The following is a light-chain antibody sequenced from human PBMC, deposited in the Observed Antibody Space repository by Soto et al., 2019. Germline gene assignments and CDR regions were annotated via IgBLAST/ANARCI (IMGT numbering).Light chain of an antibody. CDR3: SSYVGTNSYV. CDR1: SSDVGGYNY. Sequence: QSALTQPPSASGSPGQSVTISCTGTSSDVGGYNYVSWYQQHPGKAPKLMIYEVSKRPSGVPDRFSGSKSGNTASLTVSGLQAEDEDDYYCSSYVGTNSYVFGTGTKGTVL. CDR2: EVS. V-gene: IGLV2-8*01. J-gene: IGLJ1*01.